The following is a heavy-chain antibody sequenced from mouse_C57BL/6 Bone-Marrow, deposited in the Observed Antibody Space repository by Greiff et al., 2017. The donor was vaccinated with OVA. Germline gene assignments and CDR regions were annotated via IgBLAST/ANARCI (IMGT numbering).Heavy chain of an antibody. Sequence: EVMLVESGGGLVKPGGSLKLSCAASGFTFSSYAMSWVRQTPEKRLEWVATISDGGSYTYYPANVKGRFTISRDNAKNNLYLQMSHLKSEDTAMYYCARDRGVYFDYWGQGTTLTVSS. CDR2: ISDGGSYT. CDR3: ARDRGVYFDY. CDR1: GFTFSSYA. D-gene: IGHD3-3*01. J-gene: IGHJ2*01. V-gene: IGHV5-4*01.